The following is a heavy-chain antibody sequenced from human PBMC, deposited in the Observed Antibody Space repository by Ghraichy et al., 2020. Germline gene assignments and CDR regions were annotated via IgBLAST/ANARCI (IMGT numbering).Heavy chain of an antibody. D-gene: IGHD3-3*01. Sequence: GSLRLSCAASGFTFSSYAMSWVRQAPGKGLEWVSAISGSDGSTYYADSVKGRFTISRDNSKNTLYLQMNSLRAEDTAVYYCAKAGLQDFWSGHYFDYWGQGTLVTVSS. CDR2: ISGSDGST. CDR3: AKAGLQDFWSGHYFDY. V-gene: IGHV3-23*01. J-gene: IGHJ4*02. CDR1: GFTFSSYA.